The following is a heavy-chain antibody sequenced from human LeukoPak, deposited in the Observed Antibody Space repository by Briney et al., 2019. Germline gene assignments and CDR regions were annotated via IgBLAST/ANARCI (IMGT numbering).Heavy chain of an antibody. J-gene: IGHJ4*02. CDR1: GGSISGSNYY. V-gene: IGHV4-39*01. CDR2: GFYSGSA. CDR3: ARLRGAMTPVTSDFDY. D-gene: IGHD4-17*01. Sequence: MTSETLSLTCTVSGGSISGSNYYWAWVRQPPGKGLEWVGSGFYSGSAHSNPSLKSRVTISVDTSRNQFSLNLSSVTAADTAVYYCARLRGAMTPVTSDFDYWGQGTLVTVSS.